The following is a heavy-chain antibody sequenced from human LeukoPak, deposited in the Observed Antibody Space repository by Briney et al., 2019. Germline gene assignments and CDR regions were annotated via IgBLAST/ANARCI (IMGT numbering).Heavy chain of an antibody. D-gene: IGHD1-7*01. V-gene: IGHV1-2*04. J-gene: IGHJ6*02. CDR1: GGTFSSYA. CDR2: INPNSGGT. Sequence: ASVKVSCKASGGTFSSYAISWVRQAPGQGLEWMGWINPNSGGTNYAQKFQGWVTMTRDTSISTAYMELSRLRSDDTAVYYCARGITGTTYYGMDVWGQGTTVTVSS. CDR3: ARGITGTTYYGMDV.